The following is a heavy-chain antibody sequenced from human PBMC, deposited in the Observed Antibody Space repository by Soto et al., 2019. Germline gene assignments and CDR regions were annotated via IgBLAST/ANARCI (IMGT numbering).Heavy chain of an antibody. CDR2: VYNSGST. D-gene: IGHD6-13*01. V-gene: IGHV4-59*01. Sequence: PSEALSLTCTVSGGSISSNYWTWIRQPPGKGLEWIGYVYNSGSTNYNPSLKSRVTISEDTSKSQFSLKVNSMTAADTAVYYCARYRREAVAGYTLDNWGQGILVTVSS. J-gene: IGHJ4*02. CDR1: GGSISSNY. CDR3: ARYRREAVAGYTLDN.